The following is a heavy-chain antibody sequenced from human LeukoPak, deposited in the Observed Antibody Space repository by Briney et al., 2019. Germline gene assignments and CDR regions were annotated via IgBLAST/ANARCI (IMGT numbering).Heavy chain of an antibody. Sequence: GASVKVSCKASGGTFSSYAISWVRQAPGQGLEWMGGIIPIFGTANYAQKFQGRVTITADESTSTAYMELSSLRSEDTAVYYCARPGIVGATRWYFDYWGQGTLVTVSS. CDR1: GGTFSSYA. CDR3: ARPGIVGATRWYFDY. J-gene: IGHJ4*02. V-gene: IGHV1-69*13. D-gene: IGHD1-26*01. CDR2: IIPIFGTA.